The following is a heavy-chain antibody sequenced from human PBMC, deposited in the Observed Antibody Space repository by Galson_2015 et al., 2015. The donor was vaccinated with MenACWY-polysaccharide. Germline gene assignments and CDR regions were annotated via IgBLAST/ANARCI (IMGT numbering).Heavy chain of an antibody. CDR3: ARAGGKYCSGGNCDFNWFDP. CDR2: TNGDGRAT. D-gene: IGHD2-15*01. Sequence: LRLSCAASGFTFSSYWMHWVRQAPGKGPVWVARTNGDGRATGYADSVKGRFIISRDNAKNTLYLQMNSLRAEDTAMYYCARAGGKYCSGGNCDFNWFDPWGQGTLVTVSS. CDR1: GFTFSSYW. J-gene: IGHJ5*02. V-gene: IGHV3-74*01.